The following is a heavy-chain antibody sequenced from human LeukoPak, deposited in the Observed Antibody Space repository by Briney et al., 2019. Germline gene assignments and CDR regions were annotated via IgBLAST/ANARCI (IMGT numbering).Heavy chain of an antibody. V-gene: IGHV1-2*02. CDR3: ARTYYYDSSGYPPTFDY. Sequence: GASVKVSCKASGYTFTGYYMHWVRQAPGQGLEWMGWINPNSGGTNYAQKFQGRVTMTRDTSITTAYMELSRLRSDDTAVYYCARTYYYDSSGYPPTFDYWGQGTLVTVSS. CDR1: GYTFTGYY. CDR2: INPNSGGT. J-gene: IGHJ4*02. D-gene: IGHD3-22*01.